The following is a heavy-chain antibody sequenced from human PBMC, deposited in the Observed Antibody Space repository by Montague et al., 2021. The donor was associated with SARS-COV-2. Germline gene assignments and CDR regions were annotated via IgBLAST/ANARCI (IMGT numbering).Heavy chain of an antibody. CDR3: ARSGEGGTSWPFDY. D-gene: IGHD6-13*01. J-gene: IGHJ4*02. Sequence: TLSLTCTVSGGSIRSGSYNWSWIRQSAGKGLEWIGRIYTRGGTYYNPPLKSRVTISIGTSKNQLSLKLSSVTAADAAMYYCARSGEGGTSWPFDYWGQGTLVTVSS. V-gene: IGHV4-61*02. CDR1: GGSIRSGSYN. CDR2: IYTRGGT.